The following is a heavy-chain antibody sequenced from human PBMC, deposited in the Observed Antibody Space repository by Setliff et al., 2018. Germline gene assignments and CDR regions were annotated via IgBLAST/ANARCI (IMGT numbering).Heavy chain of an antibody. V-gene: IGHV4-31*03. CDR1: GGSISSGGYY. CDR3: ARALILGWPRDYWYFDL. D-gene: IGHD7-27*01. Sequence: PSETLSLTCTVSGGSISSGGYYWSWIRQHPGKGLEWIGYIYYSGSTYYNPSLKSRVTISVDTSKNQFFLKLSSVTAADTAVYYCARALILGWPRDYWYFDLWGRGTLVTVSS. J-gene: IGHJ2*01. CDR2: IYYSGST.